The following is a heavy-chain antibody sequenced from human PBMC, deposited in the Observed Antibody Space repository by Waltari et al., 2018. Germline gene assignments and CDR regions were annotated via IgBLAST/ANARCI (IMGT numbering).Heavy chain of an antibody. CDR2: IYYSGST. J-gene: IGHJ6*02. V-gene: IGHV4-59*01. CDR3: ARVSGIAAAGRYYYYYGMDV. CDR1: GGPISSYY. Sequence: QVQLQESGPGLVKPSETLSLTCTVSGGPISSYYWSWIRQPPGKGLEWIGYIYYSGSTNYNPSLKSRVTISVDTSKNQFSLKLSSVTAADTAVYYCARVSGIAAAGRYYYYYGMDVWGQGTTVTVSS. D-gene: IGHD6-13*01.